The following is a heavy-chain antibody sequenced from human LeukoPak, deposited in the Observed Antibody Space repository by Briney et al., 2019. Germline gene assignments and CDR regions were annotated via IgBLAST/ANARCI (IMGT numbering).Heavy chain of an antibody. Sequence: GGSLRLSCAASGFTFSSYAMSWVRQAPGKGLEWVSAISGSGGNTYYTDSVKGRFTISRDNSKNTLYLQMNSLRAKDTAVCYCAKAATVTSSSSDYWGQGTLVTVSS. J-gene: IGHJ4*02. CDR1: GFTFSSYA. CDR2: ISGSGGNT. D-gene: IGHD4-11*01. V-gene: IGHV3-23*01. CDR3: AKAATVTSSSSDY.